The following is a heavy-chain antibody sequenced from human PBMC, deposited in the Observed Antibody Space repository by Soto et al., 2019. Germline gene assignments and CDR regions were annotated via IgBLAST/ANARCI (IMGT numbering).Heavy chain of an antibody. CDR3: AKEGPDIVLVVAATVDEYFQH. CDR1: GFTFSSYA. D-gene: IGHD2-15*01. J-gene: IGHJ1*01. CDR2: ISGSGGST. V-gene: IGHV3-23*01. Sequence: GGSLRLSCAASGFTFSSYAMSWVRQAPGKGLEWVSAISGSGGSTYYADSVKGRFTISRDNSKNTLYLQMNSLRAEDTAVYYCAKEGPDIVLVVAATVDEYFQHWGQGTLVTVSS.